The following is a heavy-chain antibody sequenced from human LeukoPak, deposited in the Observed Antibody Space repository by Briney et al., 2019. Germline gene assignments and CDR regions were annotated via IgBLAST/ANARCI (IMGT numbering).Heavy chain of an antibody. D-gene: IGHD2-15*01. CDR3: AKSKEDCCGSFDP. CDR1: GFTFSSYA. J-gene: IGHJ5*02. Sequence: GGSLRLSCAASGFTFSSYAMSWVRQTPGKGLEWVSAISGSATTYYADSVRGRFIISRDNSKNTLYLQMSSLRAEDTAVYYCAKSKEDCCGSFDPWGQGTLVTVSS. V-gene: IGHV3-23*01. CDR2: ISGSATT.